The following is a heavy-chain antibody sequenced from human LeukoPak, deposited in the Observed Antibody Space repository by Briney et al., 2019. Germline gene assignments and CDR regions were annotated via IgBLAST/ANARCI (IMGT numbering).Heavy chain of an antibody. CDR1: GFTFGSYG. CDR2: ISYDGSDK. CDR3: AKDFRWELRGEIYYLDY. V-gene: IGHV3-30*18. J-gene: IGHJ4*02. D-gene: IGHD1-26*01. Sequence: GGSLRLSCAASGFTFGSYGMHWVRQAPGKGLEWVAVISYDGSDKYYPDSVKGRFTISRDDSKNTLYLQMNSLRAEDTAVYSCAKDFRWELRGEIYYLDYWGQGTLVTVSS.